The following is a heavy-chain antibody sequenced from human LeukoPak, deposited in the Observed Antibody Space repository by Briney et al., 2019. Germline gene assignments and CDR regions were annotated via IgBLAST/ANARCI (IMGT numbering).Heavy chain of an antibody. J-gene: IGHJ5*02. Sequence: GGSLRLSCAASEFTFSRYAMHWVRQAPGKGLEWVALISDDGSDKNYADSVRGRFTISRDNSKNTVYLQMNSLRHEDTAVYYCAREAIFGVVIGWFDPWGQGTLVTVSS. CDR2: ISDDGSDK. D-gene: IGHD3-3*01. V-gene: IGHV3-30-3*01. CDR3: AREAIFGVVIGWFDP. CDR1: EFTFSRYA.